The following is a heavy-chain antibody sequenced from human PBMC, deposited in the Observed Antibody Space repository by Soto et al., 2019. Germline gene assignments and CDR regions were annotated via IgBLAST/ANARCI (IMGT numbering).Heavy chain of an antibody. CDR1: GYTFTGYY. CDR3: ARAGGIAAADFDY. J-gene: IGHJ4*02. D-gene: IGHD6-13*01. CDR2: INPNSGGT. Sequence: SVNVSCNASGYTFTGYYMHCVRQAPGQGLEWMGWINPNSGGTNYAQKFQGRVTMTRDTSISTAYMELSRLRSDDTAVYYCARAGGIAAADFDYWGQGTLVTVSS. V-gene: IGHV1-2*02.